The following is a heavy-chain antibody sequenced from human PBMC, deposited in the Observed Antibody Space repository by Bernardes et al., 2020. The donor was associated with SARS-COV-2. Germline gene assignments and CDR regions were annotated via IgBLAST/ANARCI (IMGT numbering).Heavy chain of an antibody. CDR3: ATLFDFWSGFHVFDI. CDR2: ISSDGSSI. D-gene: IGHD3-3*01. CDR1: GFTFRSYW. J-gene: IGHJ3*02. Sequence: GGSLRLSCAASGFTFRSYWMHWARQVPGKGLVWVSRISSDGSSITYADSVKGRFTISRNNAKNTLFLQMNDLRAEDTALYYCATLFDFWSGFHVFDIWGQGTMVTVSS. V-gene: IGHV3-74*01.